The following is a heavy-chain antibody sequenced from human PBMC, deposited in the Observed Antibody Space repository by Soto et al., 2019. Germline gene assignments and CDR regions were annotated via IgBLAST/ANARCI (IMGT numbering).Heavy chain of an antibody. D-gene: IGHD5-12*01. J-gene: IGHJ4*02. CDR3: ASGRNSGYDVYDRPPY. V-gene: IGHV1-3*01. CDR1: GYTFTSHT. Sequence: QVHLVQSGAEVKKPGASVKVSCKASGYTFTSHTLHWVRQAPGQSLEWMGWINAGSGNTQYSQKFQGRVTITRDTSASTLYMALSSLRSDDTAVYYCASGRNSGYDVYDRPPYWGEGTLVTVSS. CDR2: INAGSGNT.